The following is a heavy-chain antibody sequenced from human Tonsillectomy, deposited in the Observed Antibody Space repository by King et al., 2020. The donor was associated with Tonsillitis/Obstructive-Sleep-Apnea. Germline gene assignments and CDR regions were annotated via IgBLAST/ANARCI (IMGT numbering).Heavy chain of an antibody. CDR1: GGSISSYY. CDR2: IYYDGST. Sequence: QLQESGPGLVKPSETLSLTCTVSGGSISSYYWSWVRQPPGKGLEWIGYIYYDGSTTYNPSLKSRLTISVDTSKNQFSLKLSAVTAGDTAVYFCARGSTSGGYRNDYWGQGALVTVSS. V-gene: IGHV4-59*01. J-gene: IGHJ4*02. CDR3: ARGSTSGGYRNDY. D-gene: IGHD6-19*01.